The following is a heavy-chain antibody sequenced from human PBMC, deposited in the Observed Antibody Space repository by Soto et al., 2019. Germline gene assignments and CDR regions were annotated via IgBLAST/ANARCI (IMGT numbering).Heavy chain of an antibody. V-gene: IGHV4-30-2*01. Sequence: SETLSLTCAVSGGSISSGGYSWSWIRQPPGKGLEWIGYIYHSGSTYYNPSLKSRVTISVDRSKNQFSLKLSSVTAADTAVYYCARESDDSSGYNAFDIRGQGTMVTVSS. CDR3: ARESDDSSGYNAFDI. D-gene: IGHD3-22*01. CDR2: IYHSGST. J-gene: IGHJ3*02. CDR1: GGSISSGGYS.